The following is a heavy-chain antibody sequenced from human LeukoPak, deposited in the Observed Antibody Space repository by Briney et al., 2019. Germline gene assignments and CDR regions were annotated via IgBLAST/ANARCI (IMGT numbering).Heavy chain of an antibody. V-gene: IGHV3-48*01. Sequence: GGSLRLSCAASGFTFSSYSMNWVRQAPGKGLEWVSYISSSSSTIYYADSVKGRFTISRDNAKNSLYLQMNSLRAEDTAVYYCARGRRSYYDFWSGIVDYWGQGTLVTVSS. CDR3: ARGRRSYYDFWSGIVDY. D-gene: IGHD3-3*01. CDR2: ISSSSSTI. CDR1: GFTFSSYS. J-gene: IGHJ4*02.